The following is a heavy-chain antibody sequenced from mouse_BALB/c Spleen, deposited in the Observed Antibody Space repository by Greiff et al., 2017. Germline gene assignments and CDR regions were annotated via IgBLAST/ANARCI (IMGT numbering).Heavy chain of an antibody. V-gene: IGHV1S56*01. CDR1: GYTFTSYY. CDR3: ARSGGNGNYAMDY. D-gene: IGHD2-1*01. J-gene: IGHJ4*01. CDR2: IYPGNVNT. Sequence: QVQLQQSGPELVKPGASVRISCKASGYTFTSYYIHWVKQRPGQGLEWIGWIYPGNVNTKYNEKFKGKATLTADKSSSTAYMQLSSLTSEDSAVYFCARSGGNGNYAMDYWGQGTSVTVSS.